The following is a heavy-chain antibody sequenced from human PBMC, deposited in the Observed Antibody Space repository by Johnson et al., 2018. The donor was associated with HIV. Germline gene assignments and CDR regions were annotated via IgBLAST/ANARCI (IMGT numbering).Heavy chain of an antibody. CDR2: ISYDGSIK. CDR1: GFTFSSYA. D-gene: IGHD3-22*01. V-gene: IGHV3-30*04. J-gene: IGHJ3*02. Sequence: QVQLVESGGGVVQPGRSLRLSCAASGFTFSSYAMHWVRQAPGKGLEWVAVISYDGSIKYYADSVKGRFTISRDNSKNTLYLQMNSLRAEDTAVYYCAKAPLSGYEDAFDIWGQGTMVTVSS. CDR3: AKAPLSGYEDAFDI.